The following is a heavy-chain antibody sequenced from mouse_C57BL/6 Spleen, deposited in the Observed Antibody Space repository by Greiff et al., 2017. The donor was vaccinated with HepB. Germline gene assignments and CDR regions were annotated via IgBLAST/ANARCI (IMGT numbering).Heavy chain of an antibody. J-gene: IGHJ2*01. Sequence: VQLQQSGPELVKPGASVKISCKASGYTFTDYYMNWVKQSHGKSLEWIGDINPNNGGTSYNQKFKGKATLTVDKSSSTAYMELRSLTSEDSAVYYCAREKWSMVTSYYFDYWGQGTTLTVSS. V-gene: IGHV1-26*01. CDR2: INPNNGGT. CDR3: AREKWSMVTSYYFDY. CDR1: GYTFTDYY. D-gene: IGHD2-2*01.